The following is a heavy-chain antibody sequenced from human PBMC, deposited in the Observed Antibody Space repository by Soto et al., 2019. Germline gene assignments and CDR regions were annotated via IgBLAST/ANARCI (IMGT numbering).Heavy chain of an antibody. J-gene: IGHJ5*02. CDR1: GYTFSTYG. CDR2: IGADNGDT. V-gene: IGHV1-18*01. CDR3: ARDWKGAEGFDP. D-gene: IGHD1-1*01. Sequence: QVQLVHSGAEVKKPGASVKVSCKASGYTFSTYGFSWVRQAPGQGLEWMGWIGADNGDTNYAQNFQGRVTMTTDTSTTTSYMELRSLTSDDTAVYFCARDWKGAEGFDPWGQGTLVTVSS.